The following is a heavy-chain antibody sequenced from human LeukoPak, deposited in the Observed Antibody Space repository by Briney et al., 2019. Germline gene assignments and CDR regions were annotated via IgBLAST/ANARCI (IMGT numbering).Heavy chain of an antibody. D-gene: IGHD4-23*01. V-gene: IGHV3-23*01. CDR2: ISGSGGST. Sequence: PGGSLRLSCAASGFTFTSYAMNWVRQAPGKGLEWVSAISGSGGSTYYADSVKGRFTISRDNSKNTLYLQMNSLRAEDTAVYYCAKEIRWQNWFDPWGQGTLVTVSS. CDR3: AKEIRWQNWFDP. CDR1: GFTFTSYA. J-gene: IGHJ5*02.